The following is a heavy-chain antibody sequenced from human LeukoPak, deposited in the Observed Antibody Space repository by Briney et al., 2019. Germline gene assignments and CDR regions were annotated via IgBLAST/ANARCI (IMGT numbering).Heavy chain of an antibody. CDR1: GFTFSSYS. CDR3: ARDPYDYVWGSYLPPSY. J-gene: IGHJ4*02. D-gene: IGHD3-16*02. Sequence: PGGSLRLSCAASGFTFSSYSMNWVRQAPGKGLEWVSSISSSSSYIYYADSVKGRFTISRDNAKNSLYPQMNSLRAEDTAVYYCARDPYDYVWGSYLPPSYWGQGTLVTVSS. CDR2: ISSSSSYI. V-gene: IGHV3-21*01.